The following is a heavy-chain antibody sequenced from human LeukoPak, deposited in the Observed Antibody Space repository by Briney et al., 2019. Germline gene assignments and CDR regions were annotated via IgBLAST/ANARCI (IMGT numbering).Heavy chain of an antibody. CDR2: KYGTGTE. CDR3: ARDPPPETYGSSGFFDY. CDR1: GFNISGHY. V-gene: IGHV3-66*01. D-gene: IGHD3-22*01. J-gene: IGHJ4*02. Sequence: GGSLRLSCEVSGFNISGHYMNCVRQAPGKGLVFVAKKYGTGTEVFADFVEGRFTIYMDTSKNTVFLQMNSLRVEDTAVYHCARDPPPETYGSSGFFDYWGQGTLVTVSS.